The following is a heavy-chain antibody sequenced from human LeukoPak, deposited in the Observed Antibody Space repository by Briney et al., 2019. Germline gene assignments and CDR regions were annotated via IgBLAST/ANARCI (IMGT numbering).Heavy chain of an antibody. Sequence: SETLSLTCTVSGGSISIYYWSWIRQPPGKGLEWLGYVYNSGSTDYNPSLKSRVTISADTSKNQFSLKLSSVTAADTAVYYCARGYCTNGVCYRDAFDIWGQGTMVTVSS. CDR2: VYNSGST. J-gene: IGHJ3*02. D-gene: IGHD2-8*01. CDR3: ARGYCTNGVCYRDAFDI. CDR1: GGSISIYY. V-gene: IGHV4-59*12.